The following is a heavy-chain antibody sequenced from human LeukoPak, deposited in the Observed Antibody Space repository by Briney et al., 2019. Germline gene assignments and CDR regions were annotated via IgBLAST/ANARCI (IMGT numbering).Heavy chain of an antibody. J-gene: IGHJ3*02. V-gene: IGHV3-66*04. Sequence: GSLRLSCAASGFTVSSNYMSWVRQAPGKGLGWVSVIYSGGSTYYADSVKGRFTISRDNSKNTLYLQMNSLRAEDTAVYYCASHLLYYDAFDIWGQGTMVTVSS. CDR2: IYSGGST. CDR1: GFTVSSNY. CDR3: ASHLLYYDAFDI. D-gene: IGHD2-8*01.